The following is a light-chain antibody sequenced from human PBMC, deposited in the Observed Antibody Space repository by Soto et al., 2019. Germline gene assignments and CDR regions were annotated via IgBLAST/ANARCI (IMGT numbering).Light chain of an antibody. J-gene: IGKJ1*01. Sequence: DIQMTQSPSTLSASVGDRVTITCRASQSISTSLAWYQLIPGKAPNLLIFYASTLERGVPSRFSVSGYGTEFTLTISTLQPDDFATYYCQHYTSYSRTFGQGNKVEIK. CDR3: QHYTSYSRT. CDR2: YAS. CDR1: QSISTS. V-gene: IGKV1-5*01.